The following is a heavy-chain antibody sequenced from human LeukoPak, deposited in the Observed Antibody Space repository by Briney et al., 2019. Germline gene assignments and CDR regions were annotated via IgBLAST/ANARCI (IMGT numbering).Heavy chain of an antibody. V-gene: IGHV4-59*01. Sequence: PSETLSLTCTVSGGSISSYFWSWIRQPPGKGLEWIGYIYSSGNTNYNPSLKSRVTISVDTSKNQFSLKLSSVTAADTAVYYCARSRQIQLWLEFDYWGQGTLVTVSS. CDR3: ARSRQIQLWLEFDY. J-gene: IGHJ4*02. D-gene: IGHD5-18*01. CDR2: IYSSGNT. CDR1: GGSISSYF.